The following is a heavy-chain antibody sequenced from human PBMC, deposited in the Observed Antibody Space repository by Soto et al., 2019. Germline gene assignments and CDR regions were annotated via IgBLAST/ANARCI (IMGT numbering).Heavy chain of an antibody. CDR2: IFYSGDT. CDR3: VGTGATDAC. Sequence: VQLQGSGPGLVKPSQTLSLTCTVSGASVHTGDYYWSYIRQSPGKGLEWLGYIFYSGDTYSNPSLKSPATISRNTSRNQISLTLPSVTDADTAVYFCVGTGATDACWGQGTLVPASS. CDR1: GASVHTGDYY. J-gene: IGHJ1*01. V-gene: IGHV4-30-4*01. D-gene: IGHD1-7*01.